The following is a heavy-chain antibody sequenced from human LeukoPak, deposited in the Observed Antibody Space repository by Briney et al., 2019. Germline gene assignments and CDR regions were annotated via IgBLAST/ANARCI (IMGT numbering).Heavy chain of an antibody. CDR1: GFTFSTYS. V-gene: IGHV3-21*01. Sequence: PGGSLRLTCAASGFTFSTYSMNWVRQAPGKGLEWVSAISSSSSYIYYVDSVKGRFTISRDNAKNTLYLQMNSLRAEDTAVYYCARAIAPTYTYRKVDYWGEGALVSASS. D-gene: IGHD5-18*01. J-gene: IGHJ4*02. CDR2: ISSSSSYI. CDR3: ARAIAPTYTYRKVDY.